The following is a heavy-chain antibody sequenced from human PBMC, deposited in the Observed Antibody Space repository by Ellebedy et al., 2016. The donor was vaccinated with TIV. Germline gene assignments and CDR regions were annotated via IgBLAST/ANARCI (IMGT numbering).Heavy chain of an antibody. Sequence: GESLKISXAASGFTFSSYAMHWVRQAPGKGLEWVAVISYDGSNKFYADSVNGRITISRDNSKNTLYLQMNSLRAEDAAVYYCAKGYYFDTSGFYRFDHWGQGTLVTVSS. CDR1: GFTFSSYA. V-gene: IGHV3-30*18. J-gene: IGHJ4*02. D-gene: IGHD3-22*01. CDR2: ISYDGSNK. CDR3: AKGYYFDTSGFYRFDH.